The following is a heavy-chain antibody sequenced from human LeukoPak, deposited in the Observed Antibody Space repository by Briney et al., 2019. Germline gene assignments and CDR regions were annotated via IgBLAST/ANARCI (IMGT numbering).Heavy chain of an antibody. J-gene: IGHJ2*01. D-gene: IGHD2-15*01. V-gene: IGHV3-30*18. Sequence: GGSLRLSCAASGFTFSSYGMHWVRQAPGKGLEGVAVIFYDGRNKYYADSVKGRFTISRDNSKNTLYLQMNSLRAEDTAVYYCAKDGGTSYWYFDLWGRGTLVTVSS. CDR3: AKDGGTSYWYFDL. CDR2: IFYDGRNK. CDR1: GFTFSSYG.